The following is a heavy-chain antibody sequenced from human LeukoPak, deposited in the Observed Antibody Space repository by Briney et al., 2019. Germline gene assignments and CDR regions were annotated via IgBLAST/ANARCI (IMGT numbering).Heavy chain of an antibody. J-gene: IGHJ4*02. Sequence: GGSLRLSCAASGFTFNKAWMSWVRQAPGKGLEWVGRIKSRSDGGATDYAAPVKGRFAISRDDSKNTLYMQMNSLKTEDTAVYYCATDLPYYYGSGSYVSWGQGTLVTVSS. V-gene: IGHV3-15*01. CDR3: ATDLPYYYGSGSYVS. CDR1: GFTFNKAW. D-gene: IGHD3-10*01. CDR2: IKSRSDGGAT.